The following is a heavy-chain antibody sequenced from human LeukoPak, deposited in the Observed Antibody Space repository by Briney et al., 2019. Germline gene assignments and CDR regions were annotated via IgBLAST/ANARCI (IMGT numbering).Heavy chain of an antibody. Sequence: PSETPSLTCTVSGGSFSNNYWSWIRQPAGKGLEWIGRIYTSGNTNYNPSLKSRVTMSVDTSKNQFSLKLTSVTAADTAVYYCARDKEDYSGSGSYYSLSWGQGTLVTVSS. CDR2: IYTSGNT. D-gene: IGHD3-10*01. CDR1: GGSFSNNY. J-gene: IGHJ5*02. CDR3: ARDKEDYSGSGSYYSLS. V-gene: IGHV4-4*07.